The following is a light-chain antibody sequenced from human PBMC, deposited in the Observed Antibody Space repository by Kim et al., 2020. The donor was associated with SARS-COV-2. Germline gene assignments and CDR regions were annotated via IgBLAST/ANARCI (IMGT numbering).Light chain of an antibody. CDR3: QQDKKWPRT. V-gene: IGKV3-15*01. CDR1: QSVSSN. J-gene: IGKJ1*01. Sequence: EIVMTQSPATLSVSPGERATLSCRASQSVSSNLAWYHQKPGQAPRLLIYGASTRATGIPARFRGSGSGTEFTLTISSLQSEDFAVYYWQQDKKWPRTFGQGTKVDIK. CDR2: GAS.